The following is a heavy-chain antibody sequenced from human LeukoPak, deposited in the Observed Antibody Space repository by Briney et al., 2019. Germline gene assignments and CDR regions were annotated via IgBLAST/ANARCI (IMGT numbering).Heavy chain of an antibody. CDR3: ARWTGPTDY. J-gene: IGHJ4*02. V-gene: IGHV4-59*01. D-gene: IGHD3/OR15-3a*01. Sequence: SETLSLTCTVSGGSISSYYWSWIRQPPGKGLEWIGYIYYSGSTNYNPSLMSRVTISVDTSKNQFSLKLSSVTAADTAVYYCARWTGPTDYWGQGTLVTVSS. CDR2: IYYSGST. CDR1: GGSISSYY.